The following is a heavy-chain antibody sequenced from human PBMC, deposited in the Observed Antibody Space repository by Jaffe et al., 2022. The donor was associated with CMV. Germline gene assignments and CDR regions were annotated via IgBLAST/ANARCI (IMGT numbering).Heavy chain of an antibody. D-gene: IGHD3-10*01. CDR1: GGSIGIYY. CDR3: ARHSTMVAEIDP. J-gene: IGHJ5*02. V-gene: IGHV4-39*01. Sequence: QLQLQESGPGLLKPSETLSLTCTVSGGSIGIYYWAWIRQAPGKGLEWIANINYRAYSNYNPSLKSRLSISVDTSKNQFSLKLTSVTAADTAVYYCARHSTMVAEIDPWGQGTLVTVSS. CDR2: INYRAYS.